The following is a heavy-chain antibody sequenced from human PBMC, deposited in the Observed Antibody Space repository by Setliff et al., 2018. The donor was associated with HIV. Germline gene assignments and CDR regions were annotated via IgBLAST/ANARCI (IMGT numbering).Heavy chain of an antibody. D-gene: IGHD6-19*01. V-gene: IGHV4-4*07. J-gene: IGHJ4*02. CDR2: FDSSGGT. Sequence: PSETLSLTCTISGGSFGVYRWSWIRQPAGMGLEWIGRFDSSGGTDYNPSLKSRVTISKDTSKNQLSLKLTSVTAADTAVYFCAGDYAGSGRPFDYWGQGTLVTVSS. CDR3: AGDYAGSGRPFDY. CDR1: GGSFGVYR.